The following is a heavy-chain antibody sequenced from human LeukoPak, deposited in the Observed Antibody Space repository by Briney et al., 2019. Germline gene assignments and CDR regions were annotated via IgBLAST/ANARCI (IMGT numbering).Heavy chain of an antibody. Sequence: ASVKVSCKASGGTFSSYAISWVRQAPGQGLEWMGGIIPIFGTANYAQKFQGRVTITADEPTSTAYMELSSLRSEDTAVYYCARSGYYYDSSGYSEFDYWGQGTLVTVSS. V-gene: IGHV1-69*13. CDR2: IIPIFGTA. J-gene: IGHJ4*02. CDR3: ARSGYYYDSSGYSEFDY. CDR1: GGTFSSYA. D-gene: IGHD3-22*01.